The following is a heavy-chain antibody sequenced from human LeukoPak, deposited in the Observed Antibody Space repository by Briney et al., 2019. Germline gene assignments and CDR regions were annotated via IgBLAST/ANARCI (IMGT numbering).Heavy chain of an antibody. D-gene: IGHD2-2*01. J-gene: IGHJ4*02. V-gene: IGHV3-48*04. CDR2: ISSTSSVI. CDR1: GFTFSSQT. Sequence: GGSLRLSCAASGFTFSSQTMNWVRQAPGKGLEWVSYISSTSSVIYYADSVKGRFTISRDNAKSSLYLQMNSLRAGDTAVYYCARNLPAADYWGQGTLVTVSS. CDR3: ARNLPAADY.